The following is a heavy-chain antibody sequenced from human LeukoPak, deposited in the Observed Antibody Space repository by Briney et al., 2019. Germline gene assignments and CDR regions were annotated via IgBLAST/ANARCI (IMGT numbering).Heavy chain of an antibody. CDR1: GGSISSGDYY. D-gene: IGHD4-23*01. V-gene: IGHV4-30-4*01. CDR3: AREVEVMVPGGYYYYGMDV. J-gene: IGHJ6*02. Sequence: PSETLSLTCTVSGGSISSGDYYWSWIRQPPGKGLEWIGYIYYSGSTYYNPSLKSRVTISVDTSKNQFSLKLSSVTAADTAVYYCAREVEVMVPGGYYYYGMDVWGQGTTVTVSS. CDR2: IYYSGST.